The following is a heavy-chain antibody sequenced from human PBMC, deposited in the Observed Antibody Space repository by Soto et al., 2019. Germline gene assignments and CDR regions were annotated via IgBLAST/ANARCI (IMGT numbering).Heavy chain of an antibody. D-gene: IGHD1-26*01. CDR1: GGSISSGGYY. Sequence: QTLSLTCTVSGGSISSGGYYWSWIRQHPGKGLEWIGYIYYSGSTYYNPSLKSRVTISVDTSKNQFSLKLSSVTAADTAVYYCARERGARSYYSGITLLYYYGMDVWGQGTTVTVSS. V-gene: IGHV4-31*03. J-gene: IGHJ6*02. CDR2: IYYSGST. CDR3: ARERGARSYYSGITLLYYYGMDV.